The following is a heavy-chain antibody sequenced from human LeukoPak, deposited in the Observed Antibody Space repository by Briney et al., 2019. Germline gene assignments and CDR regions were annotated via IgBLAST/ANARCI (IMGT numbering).Heavy chain of an antibody. V-gene: IGHV3-30*04. CDR2: ISYDGSNK. D-gene: IGHD4-17*01. Sequence: GGSLRLSCAASGFTFSSYAMHWVRQAPGKGLEWVAVISYDGSNKYYADSVKGRLTISRDNSKNTLYLQMNNLRAEDTAVYYCAREYSGDYAGLDYWGQGTLVTVSS. CDR3: AREYSGDYAGLDY. CDR1: GFTFSSYA. J-gene: IGHJ4*02.